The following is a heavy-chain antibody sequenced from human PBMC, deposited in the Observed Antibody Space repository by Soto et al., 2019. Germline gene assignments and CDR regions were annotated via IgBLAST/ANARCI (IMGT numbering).Heavy chain of an antibody. V-gene: IGHV2-5*02. D-gene: IGHD2-21*02. CDR1: GFSLSASAAG. CDR2: IYWDDDK. Sequence: QITLKESGPPLVKPTQTLTLTCTFSGFSLSASAAGVGWIRQPPGKALEWLAVIYWDDDKRYSPSLKSRLSITKDTSKDQVVLTMTNMDPVDTGTYYCAHTRGGGNSAWFDPWGQGTLVTVSS. CDR3: AHTRGGGNSAWFDP. J-gene: IGHJ5*02.